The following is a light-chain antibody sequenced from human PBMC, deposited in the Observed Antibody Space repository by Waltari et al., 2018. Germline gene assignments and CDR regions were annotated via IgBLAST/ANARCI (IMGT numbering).Light chain of an antibody. J-gene: IGLJ2*01. CDR1: SSNIGSNT. V-gene: IGLV1-44*01. CDR3: AAWDDSLNGVV. Sequence: QSVLTQPPSASGNPGQRVTISCSGSSSNIGSNTVNWYQQLPRTAPKLLIYSNNQRPAGVPDRFSGSKSGTSASLAISGLQSEDEADYYCAAWDDSLNGVVFGGGTKLTVL. CDR2: SNN.